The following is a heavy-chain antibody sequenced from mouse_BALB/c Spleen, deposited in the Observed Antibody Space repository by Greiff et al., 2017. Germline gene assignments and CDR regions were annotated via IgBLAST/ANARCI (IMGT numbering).Heavy chain of an antibody. J-gene: IGHJ4*01. D-gene: IGHD2-14*01. Sequence: EVKLVESGGGLVQPGGSLRLSCATSGFTFTDYYMSWVRQPPGKALEWLGFIRNKANGYTTEYSASVKGRFTISRDNSQSILYLQMKTQRAEDSATYYCARDRYDEYYYAMDYWGQGTSVTVSA. CDR1: GFTFTDYY. V-gene: IGHV7-3*02. CDR2: IRNKANGYTT. CDR3: ARDRYDEYYYAMDY.